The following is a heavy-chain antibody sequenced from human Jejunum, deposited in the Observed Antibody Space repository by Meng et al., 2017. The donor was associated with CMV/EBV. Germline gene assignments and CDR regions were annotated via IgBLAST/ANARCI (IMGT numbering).Heavy chain of an antibody. J-gene: IGHJ6*03. CDR1: GFPFSSHS. Sequence: SGFPFSSHSISWVRQAPGKGLEWVSSISGSSTFIYYADSVKGRCTSSRDSAKNSVYLQMNNLRAEDTAVYYCAREGELDYGDYGGGGKG. D-gene: IGHD4-17*01. CDR2: ISGSSTFI. CDR3: AREGELDYGDYGG. V-gene: IGHV3-21*04.